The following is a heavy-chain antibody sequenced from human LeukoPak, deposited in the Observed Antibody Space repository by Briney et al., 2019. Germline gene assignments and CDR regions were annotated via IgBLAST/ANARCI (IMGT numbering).Heavy chain of an antibody. CDR3: AVGYCSGGSCYGGGPYYYGMDV. CDR2: INPNSGGT. D-gene: IGHD2-15*01. CDR1: GYTFTGYY. V-gene: IGHV1-2*04. Sequence: ASVKVSCKASGYTFTGYYMHWVRQAPGQGLEWMGWINPNSGGTNYAQKFQGWVTMTRDTSISTAYMELSRLRSDDTAVYYCAVGYCSGGSCYGGGPYYYGMDVWGQGTTVTVSS. J-gene: IGHJ6*02.